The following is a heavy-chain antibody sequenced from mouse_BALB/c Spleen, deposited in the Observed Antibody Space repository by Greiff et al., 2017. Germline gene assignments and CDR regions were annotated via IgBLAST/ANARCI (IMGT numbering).Heavy chain of an antibody. CDR2: ISDGGSYT. J-gene: IGHJ1*01. CDR1: GFTFSDYY. D-gene: IGHD1-1*01. Sequence: DVMLVESGGGLVKPGGSLKLSCAASGFTFSDYYMYWVRQTPEKRLEWVATISDGGSYTYYPDSVKGRFTISRDNAKNNLYLQMSSLKSEDTAMYYCARGRGYGSSPYWYFDVWGAGTTVTVSS. CDR3: ARGRGYGSSPYWYFDV. V-gene: IGHV5-4*02.